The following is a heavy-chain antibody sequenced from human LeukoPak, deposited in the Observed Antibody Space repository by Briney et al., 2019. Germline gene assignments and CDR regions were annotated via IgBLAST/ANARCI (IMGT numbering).Heavy chain of an antibody. CDR1: GGSISHYY. D-gene: IGHD4/OR15-4a*01. CDR2: IYYSGTT. V-gene: IGHV4-59*01. CDR3: AREDPRTKVPEGMDV. J-gene: IGHJ6*02. Sequence: PSETLSLTCTVSGGSISHYYWSWIRQPPGKGLERIGYIYYSGTTNYNPSLKGRVTISVDTSKNQFSLKLNSVTAADTAVYYCAREDPRTKVPEGMDVWGQGTTVTVSS.